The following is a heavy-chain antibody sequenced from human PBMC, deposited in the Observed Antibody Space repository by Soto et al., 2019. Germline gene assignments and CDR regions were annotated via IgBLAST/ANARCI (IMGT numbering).Heavy chain of an antibody. CDR1: GYTFTSYG. CDR2: ISASNGNT. CDR3: AREADPSSIAAPALDY. Sequence: QVQLVQSGAEVKNSGASVKVSCKASGYTFTSYGFSWVRQAPGQGLEWMGWISASNGNTNYAQKFQGRVTITADESTSTAYMELSSLRSEDTAVYYCAREADPSSIAAPALDYWGQGTLVTVSS. D-gene: IGHD6-6*01. J-gene: IGHJ4*02. V-gene: IGHV1-18*01.